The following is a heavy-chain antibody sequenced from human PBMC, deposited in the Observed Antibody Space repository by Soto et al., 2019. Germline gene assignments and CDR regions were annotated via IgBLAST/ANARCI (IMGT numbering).Heavy chain of an antibody. CDR1: GFTLSSYS. J-gene: IGHJ4*02. CDR3: AKARDQQWVRLPFDY. Sequence: EVQLVESGGGLVQPGGSLRLSCEASGFTLSSYSMNWARQAPGQGLEWVSYISSSSSTIYYADSVKGRFTISRDNSKNTLFLQMNSLTAEDTAMYYCAKARDQQWVRLPFDYWGQGILVIVSS. D-gene: IGHD6-19*01. V-gene: IGHV3-48*01. CDR2: ISSSSSTI.